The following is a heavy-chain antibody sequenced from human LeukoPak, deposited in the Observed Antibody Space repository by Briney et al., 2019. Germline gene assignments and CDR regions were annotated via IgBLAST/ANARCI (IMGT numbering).Heavy chain of an antibody. CDR1: GGTFSSYA. Sequence: SVKVSCNASGGTFSSYAISWVRQAPGQGLEWMGGIVPIFGTANYAQKFRGRVTITADESTSTAYMELSSLRSEDTAVYYCARGGIAARPVDCWGQGTLVTVSS. CDR2: IVPIFGTA. V-gene: IGHV1-69*13. J-gene: IGHJ4*02. CDR3: ARGGIAARPVDC. D-gene: IGHD6-6*01.